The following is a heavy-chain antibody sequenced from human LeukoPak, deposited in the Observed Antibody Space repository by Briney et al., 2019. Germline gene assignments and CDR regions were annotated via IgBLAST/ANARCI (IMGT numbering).Heavy chain of an antibody. J-gene: IGHJ4*02. CDR1: GFTFTTYS. Sequence: PGGSLRLSCEASGFTFTTYSMTWVRQAPGKGLEWVSIISSGSSAIFSADALKGRFTISRDDAKNLLYLDMNSLRAEDTAVYYCARGFRGWHAEGFDYWGQGTLVTVSS. D-gene: IGHD3-22*01. V-gene: IGHV3-21*01. CDR2: ISSGSSAI. CDR3: ARGFRGWHAEGFDY.